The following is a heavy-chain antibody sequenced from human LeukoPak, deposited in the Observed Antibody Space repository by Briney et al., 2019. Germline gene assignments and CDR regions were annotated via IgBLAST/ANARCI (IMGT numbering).Heavy chain of an antibody. V-gene: IGHV4-39*01. CDR2: VYYSGST. J-gene: IGHJ3*02. CDR1: GGSISSSSYY. D-gene: IGHD5-24*01. CDR3: ARRRAEMATIDAFDI. Sequence: SETLSLTCTVSGGSISSSSYYWGWIRQPPGKGLEWIGSVYYSGSTYYNPSLKSRVTISVDTSKNQFSLKLSSVTAADTAVYYCARRRAEMATIDAFDIWGLGTMVTVSS.